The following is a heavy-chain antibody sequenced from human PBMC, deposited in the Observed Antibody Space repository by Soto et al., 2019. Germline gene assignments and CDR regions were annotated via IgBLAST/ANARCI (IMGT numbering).Heavy chain of an antibody. CDR3: ARAVMITFGGVIVPFDY. CDR1: GGSFSGYY. Sequence: QVQLQQWGAGLLKPSETLSLTCAVYGGSFSGYYWSWIRQPPGKGLEWIGEINHSGSTNYNPSLKSRVTISVDTSKNQFSLKLSSVTAADTAVYYCARAVMITFGGVIVPFDYWGQGTLVTVSS. V-gene: IGHV4-34*01. J-gene: IGHJ4*02. CDR2: INHSGST. D-gene: IGHD3-16*02.